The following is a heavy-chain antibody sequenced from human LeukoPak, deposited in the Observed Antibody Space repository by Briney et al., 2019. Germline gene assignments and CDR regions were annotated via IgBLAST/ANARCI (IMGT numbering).Heavy chain of an antibody. CDR1: GGSLIISNYY. V-gene: IGHV4-39*01. Sequence: SETLSLTCTVSGGSLIISNYYWGWIRQSPGKGLECIGKISYSGNTYYNPSLRSRVHMSVDTSKNQFSLTLSPVTAADTAVYYCARLTDFWGQGILVTVSS. CDR2: ISYSGNT. CDR3: ARLTDF. J-gene: IGHJ4*02.